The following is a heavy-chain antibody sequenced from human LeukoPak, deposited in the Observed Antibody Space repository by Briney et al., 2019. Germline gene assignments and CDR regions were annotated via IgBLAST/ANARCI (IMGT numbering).Heavy chain of an antibody. V-gene: IGHV3-20*04. CDR1: GFTFDDYG. J-gene: IGHJ4*02. CDR3: TRASVWVSGSYRTADY. D-gene: IGHD1-26*01. Sequence: PGGSLRLSCAASGFTFDDYGMSWVRQAPGKGLEWVSGINWNGGSTGYADSVKGRFTISRDNAKNSLYLQMNRLRAEDTALYYCTRASVWVSGSYRTADYWGQGTLVTVSS. CDR2: INWNGGST.